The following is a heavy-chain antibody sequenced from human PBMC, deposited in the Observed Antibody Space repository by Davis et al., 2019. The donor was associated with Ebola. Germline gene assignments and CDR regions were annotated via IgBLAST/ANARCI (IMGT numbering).Heavy chain of an antibody. CDR2: INAGNGNT. J-gene: IGHJ5*02. Sequence: ASVPVSCQASGYTFTSYAMHWVRQAPGQRLEWMGWINAGNGNTKYSQKFQGRVTITRDTSASTAYMELTSLRSEDTAVYYCARGNYGSGSYYSQYNWFDPWGQGTLVTVSS. CDR1: GYTFTSYA. D-gene: IGHD3-10*01. V-gene: IGHV1-3*01. CDR3: ARGNYGSGSYYSQYNWFDP.